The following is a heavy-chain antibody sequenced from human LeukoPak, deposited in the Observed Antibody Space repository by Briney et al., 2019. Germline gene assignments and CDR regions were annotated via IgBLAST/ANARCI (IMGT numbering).Heavy chain of an antibody. Sequence: GGSLRLSCTASGFTFSGYSMNWVRQAPGKGLVWVSRINSDGSSTSYADSVKGRFTISRDNAKNTLYLQMNSLRAEDTAVYYCASLIRNWHTYYDFWSGYRDAFDIWGQGTMVTVSS. CDR1: GFTFSGYS. D-gene: IGHD3-3*01. V-gene: IGHV3-74*01. CDR2: INSDGSST. J-gene: IGHJ3*02. CDR3: ASLIRNWHTYYDFWSGYRDAFDI.